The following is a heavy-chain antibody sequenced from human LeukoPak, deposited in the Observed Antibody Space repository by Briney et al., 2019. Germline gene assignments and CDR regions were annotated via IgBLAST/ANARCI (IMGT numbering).Heavy chain of an antibody. J-gene: IGHJ4*02. CDR3: AKDLLSAAGTLRSPNYFDY. D-gene: IGHD6-13*01. CDR1: GFTFDDYG. V-gene: IGHV3-23*01. CDR2: ISGSGGST. Sequence: GGSLRLSCAASGFTFDDYGISWVRQAPGKGLEWVSAISGSGGSTYYADSVKGRFTISRDNSKNTLYLQMNSLRAEDTAVYYCAKDLLSAAGTLRSPNYFDYWGQGTLVTVSS.